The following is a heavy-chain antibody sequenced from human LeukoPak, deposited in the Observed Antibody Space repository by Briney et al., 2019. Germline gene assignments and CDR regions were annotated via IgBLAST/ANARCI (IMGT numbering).Heavy chain of an antibody. Sequence: GGCLRLSCAASGFTFSSYWMSWVRQAPGKGLEWVANIKQDGSEKYYVDSVKGRFTISRDNAKNSLYLQMNSLRAEDTAVYYCAREGYYYDSSVLDYWGQGTLVTVSS. D-gene: IGHD3-22*01. V-gene: IGHV3-7*01. CDR2: IKQDGSEK. CDR1: GFTFSSYW. J-gene: IGHJ4*02. CDR3: AREGYYYDSSVLDY.